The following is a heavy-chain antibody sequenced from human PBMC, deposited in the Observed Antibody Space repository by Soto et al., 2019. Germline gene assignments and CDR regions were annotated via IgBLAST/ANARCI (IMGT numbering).Heavy chain of an antibody. Sequence: EVQVLESGGGLVQPGGSLRLSCAASGFTFSNYPMSWVRQAPGKGLEWVSGMSGSGASTYYADSVKGRFTISRDNSKNTLYLQMNSLRAEDTAVYYCARDSGSYGWVDAFDIWGQGTMVTVSS. J-gene: IGHJ3*02. CDR2: MSGSGAST. CDR3: ARDSGSYGWVDAFDI. V-gene: IGHV3-23*01. D-gene: IGHD5-18*01. CDR1: GFTFSNYP.